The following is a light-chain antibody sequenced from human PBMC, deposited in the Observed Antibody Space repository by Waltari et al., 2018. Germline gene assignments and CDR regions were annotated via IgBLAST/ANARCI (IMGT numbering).Light chain of an antibody. CDR1: SSDVGGSNY. CDR2: SVS. J-gene: IGLJ2*01. Sequence: QSALTQPASVSGSPGQPITISCTGTSSDVGGSNYVSWYQKHPGKAPKLMIYSVSKPPSWVSNRFSGSKSGNTASLTISGLQAEDEADYYCCSYAGSSTVVFGGGTKLTVL. V-gene: IGLV2-23*02. CDR3: CSYAGSSTVV.